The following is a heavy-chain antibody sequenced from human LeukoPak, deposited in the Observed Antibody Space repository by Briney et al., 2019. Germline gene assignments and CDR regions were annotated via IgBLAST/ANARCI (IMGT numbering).Heavy chain of an antibody. CDR3: ASLYGSGSYSSDWFDP. D-gene: IGHD3-10*01. Sequence: GGSLRLSCAASGFTFSSYWMSWVRQAPGKGLEWVANIKQDGSEKYYVDSVKGRFTISRDNAKNSLYLQMNSLRAEDTAVYYCASLYGSGSYSSDWFDPWGQGTLVTVSS. CDR1: GFTFSSYW. CDR2: IKQDGSEK. V-gene: IGHV3-7*01. J-gene: IGHJ5*02.